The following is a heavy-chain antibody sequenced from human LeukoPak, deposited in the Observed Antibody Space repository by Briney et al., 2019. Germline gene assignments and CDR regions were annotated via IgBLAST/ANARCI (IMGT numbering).Heavy chain of an antibody. J-gene: IGHJ4*02. CDR1: GGSFSGYY. CDR2: INHSGST. CDR3: ARGQNIRGYCSSTSCYYPLDY. D-gene: IGHD2-2*01. Sequence: SETLSLTCAVYGGSFSGYYWSWIRQPPGKGLEWIGEINHSGSTNYNPSLKSRVTISVDTSKNQFSLKLSSVTAADTAVYYCARGQNIRGYCSSTSCYYPLDYWGQGTLVTVSS. V-gene: IGHV4-34*01.